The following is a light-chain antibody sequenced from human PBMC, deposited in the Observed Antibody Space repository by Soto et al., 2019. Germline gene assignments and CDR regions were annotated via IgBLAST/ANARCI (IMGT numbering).Light chain of an antibody. J-gene: IGLJ2*01. CDR3: QSYDSSLRRV. CDR2: GN. V-gene: IGLV1-40*01. Sequence: QLVLTQPPSVSGAPGQRVTISCTGSTSNIGAGYDVHWYQQLPGTAPKLLIYGNNRPSEVPDRFSGSKSGTSASLAITGLQAEDEADYYCQSYDSSLRRVFGGGTKLTVL. CDR1: TSNIGAGYD.